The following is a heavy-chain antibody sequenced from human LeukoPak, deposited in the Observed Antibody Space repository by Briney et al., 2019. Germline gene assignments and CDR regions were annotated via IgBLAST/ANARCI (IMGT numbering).Heavy chain of an antibody. V-gene: IGHV3-30*19. D-gene: IGHD2-2*01. CDR2: ISFDGGEK. CDR1: GFIFSSYG. Sequence: GGSLRLSCVTSGFIFSSYGFHWVRQAPGKGLEWVAVISFDGGEKYYADSAKGRFSISTDYSRNTLYLEMNSLRADDTAVYYCVRSQLQYCTTTSCYVFDSWGQGTLVTVSS. CDR3: VRSQLQYCTTTSCYVFDS. J-gene: IGHJ4*02.